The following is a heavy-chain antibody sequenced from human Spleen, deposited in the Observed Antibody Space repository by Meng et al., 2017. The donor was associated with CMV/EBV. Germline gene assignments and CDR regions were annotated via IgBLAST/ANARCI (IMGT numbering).Heavy chain of an antibody. Sequence: ASVKVSCKTSGYTFSDYYMHWVRQAPGQGLEWMGWINPNSGGTSYAQKFQGRVTLTSDTSINTAYMELSRLTSDDTAVYYCARDQSPRGYSYGYGYWGQGTLVTVSS. D-gene: IGHD5-18*01. V-gene: IGHV1-2*02. CDR3: ARDQSPRGYSYGYGY. J-gene: IGHJ4*02. CDR2: INPNSGGT. CDR1: GYTFSDYY.